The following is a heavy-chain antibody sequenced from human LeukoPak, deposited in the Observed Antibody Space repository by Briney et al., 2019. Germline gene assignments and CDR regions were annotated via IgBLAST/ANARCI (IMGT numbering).Heavy chain of an antibody. V-gene: IGHV3-23*01. CDR3: VRSLDY. CDR1: GFPFSTYA. CDR2: ITGSGGFT. Sequence: GGSLRLSCAASGFPFSTYAMNWVRQAPGKGLEWVSVITGSGGFTQYADSVKGRFTISRDNSKNTVYLQMNSLRVEDMALYYCVRSLDYWGQGTLVTVSS. J-gene: IGHJ4*02.